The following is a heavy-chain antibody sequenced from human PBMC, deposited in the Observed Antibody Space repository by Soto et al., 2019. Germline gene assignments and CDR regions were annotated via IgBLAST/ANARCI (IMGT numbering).Heavy chain of an antibody. D-gene: IGHD5-12*01. J-gene: IGHJ4*02. CDR3: ARRSDRGYGYGPDY. CDR1: GYTFTDYW. V-gene: IGHV5-51*01. Sequence: GQSVTISCKACGYTFTDYWIGWVRQMPGRGLEWMGIIYPGDSDVRYSPSFQGQVTISADKSTSIGYVQWSSLKASDTAMYYCARRSDRGYGYGPDYWGPGTQVTVS. CDR2: IYPGDSDV.